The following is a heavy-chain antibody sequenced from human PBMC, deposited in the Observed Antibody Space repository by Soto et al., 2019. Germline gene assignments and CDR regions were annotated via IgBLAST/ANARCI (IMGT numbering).Heavy chain of an antibody. CDR2: IIPIFGTA. V-gene: IGHV1-69*13. Sequence: SVKVSCKASGGTFSSYAISWVRQAPGQGLEWMGGIIPIFGTANYAQKFQGRVTITADESTSTAYMELSSLRSEDTAVYYCATPITTVTNRDYYYGMDVWGQGTTVTVSS. J-gene: IGHJ6*02. CDR3: ATPITTVTNRDYYYGMDV. CDR1: GGTFSSYA. D-gene: IGHD4-4*01.